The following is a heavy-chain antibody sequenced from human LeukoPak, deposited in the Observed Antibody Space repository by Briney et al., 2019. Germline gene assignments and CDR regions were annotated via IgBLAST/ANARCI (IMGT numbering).Heavy chain of an antibody. D-gene: IGHD2-21*02. CDR2: INHSGST. Sequence: SETLSLTCTVSADSLSSGGNYWAWIRQPPGKGLEWIGEINHSGSTNYNPSLKSRVTISVDTSKNQFSLKLSSVTAADTAVYYCARVSRLGGGDFPGLVPSDYWGQGTLVTVSS. CDR1: ADSLSSGGNY. V-gene: IGHV4-39*07. J-gene: IGHJ4*02. CDR3: ARVSRLGGGDFPGLVPSDY.